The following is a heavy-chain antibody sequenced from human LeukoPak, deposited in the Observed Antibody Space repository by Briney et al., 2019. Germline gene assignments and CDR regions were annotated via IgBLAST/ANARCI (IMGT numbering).Heavy chain of an antibody. CDR2: ISWNSGSI. Sequence: PGGSLRLSCAASGFTFDDYAMHWVRQAPGKGLEWVSGISWNSGSIGYADSVKGRFTISRDNAKNSLYLQMNSLRAEDMALYYCAKAKEYSSGWYYFDYWGQGTLVTVSS. CDR3: AKAKEYSSGWYYFDY. V-gene: IGHV3-9*03. J-gene: IGHJ4*02. CDR1: GFTFDDYA. D-gene: IGHD6-19*01.